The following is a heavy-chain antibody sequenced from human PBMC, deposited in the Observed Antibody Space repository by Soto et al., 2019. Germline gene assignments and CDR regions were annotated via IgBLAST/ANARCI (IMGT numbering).Heavy chain of an antibody. CDR2: IYYSGST. Sequence: SETLSLTCTVSGGSISSSSYYWGWIRQPPGKGLEWIGSIYYSGSTYYNPSLKSRVTISVDTSKNQFSLKLSSVTAADTAVYYCARLSQLPPILDYWGQGTLVTVSS. CDR3: ARLSQLPPILDY. CDR1: GGSISSSSYY. V-gene: IGHV4-39*01. J-gene: IGHJ4*02. D-gene: IGHD6-6*01.